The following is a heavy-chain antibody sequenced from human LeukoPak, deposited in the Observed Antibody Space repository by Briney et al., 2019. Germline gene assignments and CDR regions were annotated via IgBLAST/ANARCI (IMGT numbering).Heavy chain of an antibody. CDR2: IIPILGIA. Sequence: SVKVSCKASGGTFSSYAISWVRQAPGQGLEWMGRIIPILGIANYAQKFQGRVTITADKSTSTAYVELSSLRSEDTAVYYCATFKYYYDSSGDFDYWGQGTLVTVSS. J-gene: IGHJ4*02. CDR1: GGTFSSYA. CDR3: ATFKYYYDSSGDFDY. D-gene: IGHD3-22*01. V-gene: IGHV1-69*04.